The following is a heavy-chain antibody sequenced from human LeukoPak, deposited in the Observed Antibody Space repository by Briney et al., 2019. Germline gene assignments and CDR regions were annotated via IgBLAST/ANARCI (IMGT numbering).Heavy chain of an antibody. CDR1: GFTFSASA. CDR3: AKLFYSSGMYHFDY. V-gene: IGHV3-23*01. CDR2: ISGSGGGT. D-gene: IGHD3-10*01. Sequence: PGGSLRLSCATSGFTFSASAMSWVRQAPGEGLAWVSTISGSGGGTYYADSVKGRFTISRDNSKNTLYLQMNSLRAEDTAVFYCAKLFYSSGMYHFDYWGQGTLVTVSS. J-gene: IGHJ4*02.